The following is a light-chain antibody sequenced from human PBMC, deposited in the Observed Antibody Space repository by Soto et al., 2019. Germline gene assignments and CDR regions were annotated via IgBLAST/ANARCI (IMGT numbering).Light chain of an antibody. CDR1: QAVDRKF. Sequence: EIVLTQSPGTLSLSPGETATLSCRASQAVDRKFLAWYQKSPGQAPRLLIFGASLRATGVPDRFSGGGSGTDFTLTISRVEHEDFSVYYCQHYSISPPVTFGQGTRLDI. V-gene: IGKV3-20*01. J-gene: IGKJ5*01. CDR2: GAS. CDR3: QHYSISPPVT.